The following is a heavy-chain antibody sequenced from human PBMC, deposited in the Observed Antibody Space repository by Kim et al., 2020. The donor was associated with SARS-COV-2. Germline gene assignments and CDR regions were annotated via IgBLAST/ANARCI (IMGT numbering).Heavy chain of an antibody. CDR3: AKVYDSSGYVE. Sequence: TYYADSVKGRFTISRDNSKNTLYLQMNSLRAEDTAVYYCAKVYDSSGYVEWGQGTLVTVSS. D-gene: IGHD3-22*01. V-gene: IGHV3-23*01. CDR2: T. J-gene: IGHJ4*02.